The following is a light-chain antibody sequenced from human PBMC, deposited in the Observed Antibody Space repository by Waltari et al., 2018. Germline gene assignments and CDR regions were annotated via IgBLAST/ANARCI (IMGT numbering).Light chain of an antibody. V-gene: IGKV1-12*01. CDR1: EDISSW. CDR3: QQANSFPLT. CDR2: AAS. J-gene: IGKJ1*01. Sequence: DIQMTQSPSSVSASLGDRVTITCRATEDISSWLAWYQQQPGKARKLLIYAASSLQSGVPSRFSCSWYRTDFTLTISGLQPEYFATYYGQQANSFPLTFGQVTKVE.